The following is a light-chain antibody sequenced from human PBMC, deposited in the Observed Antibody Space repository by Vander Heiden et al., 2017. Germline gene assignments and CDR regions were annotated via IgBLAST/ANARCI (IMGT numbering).Light chain of an antibody. CDR3: QSYDSRLSAWV. CDR1: SSNIGAGYD. CDR2: GNT. Sequence: QSVLTQPPSVSGAPGQRVTISCTGRSSNIGAGYDVHWYKQCPGTAPKLLTYGNTNRPSGVPDRFSGSKSGTSASLAITGRQAEDEADYYCQSYDSRLSAWVFGGGTKLTVL. V-gene: IGLV1-40*01. J-gene: IGLJ3*02.